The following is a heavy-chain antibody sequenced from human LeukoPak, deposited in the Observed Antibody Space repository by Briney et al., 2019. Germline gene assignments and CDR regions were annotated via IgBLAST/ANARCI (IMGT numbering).Heavy chain of an antibody. V-gene: IGHV3-23*01. CDR3: ARRAGDYSHPYDY. D-gene: IGHD3-22*01. CDR1: GFTFSSYG. CDR2: ISGSGGST. Sequence: GGTLRLSCAASGFTFSSYGMSWVRQATGKGLEWVSAISGSGGSTYYADSVKGRFTLSRDNSKNTLYLQMNSLRAEDTAVYYCARRAGDYSHPYDYWGQGILVTVSS. J-gene: IGHJ4*02.